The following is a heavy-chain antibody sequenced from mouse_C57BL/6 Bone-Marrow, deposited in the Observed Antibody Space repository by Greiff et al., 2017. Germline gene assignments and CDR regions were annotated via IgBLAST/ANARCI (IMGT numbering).Heavy chain of an antibody. CDR2: IDPNSGGT. Sequence: QVQLQQPGAELVKPGASVKLSCKASGYTFTSYWMHWVKQRPGRGLEWIGRIDPNSGGTKYNEQFKSKATLTVDKPSSTAYMQLSSLTSEDSAVYYCAVFFITTVVAPENFDYWGQGTTLTVSS. CDR3: AVFFITTVVAPENFDY. J-gene: IGHJ2*01. CDR1: GYTFTSYW. D-gene: IGHD1-1*01. V-gene: IGHV1-72*01.